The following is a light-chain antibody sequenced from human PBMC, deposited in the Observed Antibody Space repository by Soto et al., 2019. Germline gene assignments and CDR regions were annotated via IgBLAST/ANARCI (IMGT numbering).Light chain of an antibody. V-gene: IGKV3-20*01. Sequence: EIVLTQSPGTLSLSPGERATLSCRASQSVSGSYLAWYQQKPGQAPRLLIYGASSRATGMPDRFSGSGFGTDFTLTISRLEPEDFSVYYCQQYGTSPPSYTFGQGTKLELK. CDR1: QSVSGSY. CDR3: QQYGTSPPSYT. J-gene: IGKJ2*01. CDR2: GAS.